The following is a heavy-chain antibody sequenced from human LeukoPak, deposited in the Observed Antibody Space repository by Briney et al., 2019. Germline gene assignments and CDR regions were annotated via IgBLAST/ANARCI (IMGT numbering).Heavy chain of an antibody. CDR1: GYTFTSYG. D-gene: IGHD6-19*01. CDR3: ARDLGKERIAVAQDFGE. CDR2: ISAYNGNT. Sequence: GASVKVSCKASGYTFTSYGISWVRQAPGQGLEWMGWISAYNGNTNYAQKLQGRVTMTTDTSTSTAYMELRNLRSDDTAVYYCARDLGKERIAVAQDFGEWGQGTLVTVSS. V-gene: IGHV1-18*01. J-gene: IGHJ4*02.